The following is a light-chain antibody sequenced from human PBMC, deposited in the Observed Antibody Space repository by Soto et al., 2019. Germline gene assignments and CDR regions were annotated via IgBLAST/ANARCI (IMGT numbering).Light chain of an antibody. CDR2: DAS. CDR3: QQYNKWPPIT. CDR1: QSGSSY. V-gene: IGKV3-11*01. Sequence: EIVLTQSPATLSLSPGERATLSCRASQSGSSYLAWYQQKPSQAPRLLIYDASSRATGIPARFSGSAFGTDFTLTISSLQSEDFAVYYCQQYNKWPPITFGQGTRLEIK. J-gene: IGKJ5*01.